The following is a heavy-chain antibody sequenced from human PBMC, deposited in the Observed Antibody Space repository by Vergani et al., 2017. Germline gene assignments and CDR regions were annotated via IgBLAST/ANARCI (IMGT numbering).Heavy chain of an antibody. Sequence: QVHLVESGGGVVQPGRSLRLSCVASGFSFITYGMNWVRQTPGKGLEWVAFIRYDGTTKYSAASVKGRFSISRDNSKNTLYLQMNSLRGDDTSVYYCAKDDSVARGSFYGKFDLWGQGILFTISS. CDR3: AKDDSVARGSFYGKFDL. J-gene: IGHJ4*02. D-gene: IGHD1-26*01. CDR2: IRYDGTTK. CDR1: GFSFITYG. V-gene: IGHV3-30*02.